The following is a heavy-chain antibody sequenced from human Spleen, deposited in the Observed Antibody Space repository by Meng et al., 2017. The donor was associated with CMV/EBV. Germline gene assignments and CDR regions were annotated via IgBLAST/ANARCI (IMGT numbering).Heavy chain of an antibody. J-gene: IGHJ3*02. Sequence: SETLSLTCAVYGGSFSGYYWSWIRQPPGKGLEWIGEINHSGSTNYNPSLKSRVTISVDTSKNQFSLKLSSVTAADTAVYYCARGALGYGSSTSCRDAFDIWGQGTMVTVSS. CDR1: GGSFSGYY. CDR3: ARGALGYGSSTSCRDAFDI. V-gene: IGHV4-34*01. CDR2: INHSGST. D-gene: IGHD2-2*01.